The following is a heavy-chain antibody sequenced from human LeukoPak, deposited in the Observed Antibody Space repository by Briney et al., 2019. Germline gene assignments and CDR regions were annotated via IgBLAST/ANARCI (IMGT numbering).Heavy chain of an antibody. CDR1: GGSISSYH. Sequence: SETLSLTCTVSGGSISSYHWSWIRQPAGKGLEWIGRIYTSGSTNYNPSLKSRVTMSVDTSKNQFSLKLSSVTAADTAVYYCAREGAFGYSSPMDIWGQGTTVTVSS. V-gene: IGHV4-4*07. CDR2: IYTSGST. CDR3: AREGAFGYSSPMDI. D-gene: IGHD6-13*01. J-gene: IGHJ3*02.